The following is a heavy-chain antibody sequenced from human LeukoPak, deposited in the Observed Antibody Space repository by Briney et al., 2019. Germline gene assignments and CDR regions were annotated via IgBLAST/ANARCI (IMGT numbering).Heavy chain of an antibody. J-gene: IGHJ4*02. V-gene: IGHV1-69*13. CDR3: ARGSSSSVIDY. D-gene: IGHD6-6*01. CDR1: GGTFSSYA. Sequence: SVNVSCKASGGTFSSYAISWVRQAPGQGLEWMGGIIPIFGTANYAQKFQGRVTITADESTSTAYMELSSLRSDDTAVYYCARGSSSSVIDYWGQGPLVTVSS. CDR2: IIPIFGTA.